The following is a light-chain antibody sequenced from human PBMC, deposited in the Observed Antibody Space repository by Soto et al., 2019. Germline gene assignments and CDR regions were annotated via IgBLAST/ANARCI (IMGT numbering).Light chain of an antibody. J-gene: IGLJ2*01. CDR2: EVT. CDR3: SSYAGTNDYVV. V-gene: IGLV2-8*01. Sequence: QSALTQPPSASGSPXQSVTXXCTGTXNXXGVYKYVSWYQQHPGKAPKLMIYEVTQRPSGIPDRFSGSKSGNTAYLTVSGLQADDEADYFCSSYAGTNDYVVFGGGTKVTVL. CDR1: XNXXGVYKY.